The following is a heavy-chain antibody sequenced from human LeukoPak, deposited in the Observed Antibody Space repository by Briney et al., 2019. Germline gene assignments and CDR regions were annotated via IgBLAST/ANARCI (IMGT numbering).Heavy chain of an antibody. J-gene: IGHJ6*02. CDR2: IIPIFGTA. D-gene: IGHD2-2*01. CDR1: GGTFSSYA. Sequence: SVKVSCKASGGTFSSYAISWVRQAPGQGLEWMGGIIPIFGTANYAQKFQGRVTITADESTSTAYMELSSLRSEDTAVYYCARDIVVVPAAINFVCYVMDVWGQGTTVTVSS. V-gene: IGHV1-69*13. CDR3: ARDIVVVPAAINFVCYVMDV.